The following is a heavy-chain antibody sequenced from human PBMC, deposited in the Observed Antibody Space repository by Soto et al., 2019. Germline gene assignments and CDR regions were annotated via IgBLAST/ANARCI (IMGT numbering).Heavy chain of an antibody. V-gene: IGHV3-30*18. CDR1: GFTFSSYG. CDR2: ISYDGSNK. CDR3: PNAQDGKIFGVVSTRRDY. D-gene: IGHD3-3*01. J-gene: IGHJ4*02. Sequence: PGGSLRLSCAASGFTFSSYGMHWVRQAPGKGLEWVAVISYDGSNKYYADSVKGRFTISRDNYKNTLYLKMNSLRAEDTAVYYCPNAQDGKIFGVVSTRRDYWGQGTLVTVSS.